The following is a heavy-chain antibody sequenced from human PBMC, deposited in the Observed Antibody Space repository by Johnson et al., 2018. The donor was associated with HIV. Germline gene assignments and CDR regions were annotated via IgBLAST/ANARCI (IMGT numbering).Heavy chain of an antibody. CDR2: IRWDGGNT. CDR1: GFIFNDYA. D-gene: IGHD3-10*01. Sequence: VQLVESGGVGVQPGGSLRLSCAASGFIFNDYAMHWVRQVPGKGLEWVSLIRWDGGNTYYADSVKGRFIISRDNSKDSLYLQMNSLRAEDTALYYCAKDSDTYYYGSGDAFDVWGQGTMVTVSS. J-gene: IGHJ3*01. CDR3: AKDSDTYYYGSGDAFDV. V-gene: IGHV3-43D*03.